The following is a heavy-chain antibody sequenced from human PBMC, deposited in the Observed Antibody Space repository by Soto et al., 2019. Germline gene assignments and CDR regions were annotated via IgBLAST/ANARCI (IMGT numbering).Heavy chain of an antibody. CDR1: RCTFRVYA. D-gene: IGHD3-22*01. V-gene: IGHV1-69*13. CDR2: IIPIFGTA. J-gene: IGHJ6*02. CDR3: ASAVIVVAGGYYGMDV. Sequence: AVQVSYKASRCTFRVYAIICVRQASGQGLEWMGGIIPIFGTANYAQKFQGRVTITADESTSTAYMELSSLRSEDTAVYYCASAVIVVAGGYYGMDVWGQGTTVTVSS.